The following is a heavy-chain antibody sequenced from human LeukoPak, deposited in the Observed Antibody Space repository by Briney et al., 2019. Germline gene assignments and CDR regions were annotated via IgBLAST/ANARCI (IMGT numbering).Heavy chain of an antibody. Sequence: GGSLRLPCAASGFTFSSYAMHWVRQAPGKGLEWVAVISYDGSNNYYADSVKGRFTISRDNSENTLYLHMNSLRAEDTVLYYCARDLHGYSYGYFDYWGQGTLVTVSS. D-gene: IGHD5-18*01. CDR3: ARDLHGYSYGYFDY. CDR2: ISYDGSNN. V-gene: IGHV3-30-3*01. CDR1: GFTFSSYA. J-gene: IGHJ4*02.